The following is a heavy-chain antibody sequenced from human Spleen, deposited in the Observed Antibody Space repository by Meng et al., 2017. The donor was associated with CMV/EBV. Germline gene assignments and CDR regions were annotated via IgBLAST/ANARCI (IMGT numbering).Heavy chain of an antibody. CDR1: GGSISSYY. CDR3: ARAMGRDYDFWSGYWGHYYYGMDV. J-gene: IGHJ6*02. Sequence: SETLSLTCTVFGGSISSYYWSWIRQPPGKGLEWIGYVYNSGSTEYNPSLKSRVTISVHTSKNQFFLKLTSVTAADTAVYYCARAMGRDYDFWSGYWGHYYYGMDVWGQGTTVTVSS. D-gene: IGHD3-3*01. CDR2: VYNSGST. V-gene: IGHV4-59*01.